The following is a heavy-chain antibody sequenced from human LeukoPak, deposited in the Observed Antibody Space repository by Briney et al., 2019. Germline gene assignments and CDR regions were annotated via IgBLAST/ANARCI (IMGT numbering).Heavy chain of an antibody. J-gene: IGHJ4*02. CDR2: ISSSSSYI. CDR3: ARAIDFYDSSGYQAYFAY. Sequence: GGSLRLSCAASGFTFSSYSMNWVRQAPGKGLEWVSSISSSSSYIYYADSVKGRFTISRDNAKNALYLQMNSLGVDDTAMYYCARAIDFYDSSGYQAYFAYWGQGTPVTVSS. V-gene: IGHV3-21*04. CDR1: GFTFSSYS. D-gene: IGHD3-22*01.